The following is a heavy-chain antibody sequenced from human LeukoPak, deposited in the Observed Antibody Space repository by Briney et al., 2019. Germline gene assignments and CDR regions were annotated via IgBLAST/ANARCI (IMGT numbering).Heavy chain of an antibody. CDR3: AKDWPDYYDSSGYYYSN. CDR2: ISGSGGST. CDR1: GFTFSNAW. Sequence: GGSLRLSCAASGFTFSNAWMSWVRQAPGKGLEWVSAISGSGGSTYYADSVKGRFTISRDNSKNTLYLQMNSLRAEDTAVYYCAKDWPDYYDSSGYYYSNWGQGTMVTVSS. V-gene: IGHV3-23*01. D-gene: IGHD3-22*01. J-gene: IGHJ3*01.